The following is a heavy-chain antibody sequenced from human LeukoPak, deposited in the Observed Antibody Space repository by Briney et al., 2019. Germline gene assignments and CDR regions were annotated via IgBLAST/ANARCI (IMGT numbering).Heavy chain of an antibody. CDR1: GFTFSSYA. Sequence: PWGSLRLSCAASGFTFSSYAMSWVRQAPGKGLEWVSGISGSGFSTYYADSVKGRFTISRDNSKNTLYLQMNSLRAEDTAVYYCAKGSPSIAVASYDYWGQGTLVTVSS. CDR2: ISGSGFST. CDR3: AKGSPSIAVASYDY. J-gene: IGHJ4*02. V-gene: IGHV3-23*01. D-gene: IGHD6-19*01.